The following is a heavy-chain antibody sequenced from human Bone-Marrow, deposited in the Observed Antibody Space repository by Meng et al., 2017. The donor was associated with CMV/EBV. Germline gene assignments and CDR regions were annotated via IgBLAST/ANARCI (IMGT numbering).Heavy chain of an antibody. CDR3: ARDRGYSYAHPDY. CDR2: ISGSGGST. Sequence: GESLKISCAASGFTFSSYAMSWVRQAPGKGLEWVSAISGSGGSTYYADSVKGRFTISRDNSKNTLYLQMNSLRAEDTAVYYCARDRGYSYAHPDYWGQGTLVTVSS. J-gene: IGHJ4*02. D-gene: IGHD5-18*01. V-gene: IGHV3-23*01. CDR1: GFTFSSYA.